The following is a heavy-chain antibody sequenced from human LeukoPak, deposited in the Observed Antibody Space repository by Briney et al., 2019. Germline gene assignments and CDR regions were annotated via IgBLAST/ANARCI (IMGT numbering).Heavy chain of an antibody. CDR2: ISGGGRTT. CDR1: GFTFSNHA. D-gene: IGHD2-21*01. Sequence: PGGSLRLSCAASGFTFSNHAMSWVRQAPGKGLQWVSVISGGGRTTKYADSVKGRFTVSRDNSKNTLSLQMNSLRVEDTAIYYCAKNVVVKRYFDYWGQGTPVTVSS. V-gene: IGHV3-23*01. J-gene: IGHJ4*02. CDR3: AKNVVVKRYFDY.